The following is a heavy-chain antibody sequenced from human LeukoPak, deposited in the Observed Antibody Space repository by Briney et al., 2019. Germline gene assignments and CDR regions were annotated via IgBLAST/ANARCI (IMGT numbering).Heavy chain of an antibody. J-gene: IGHJ4*02. CDR2: MNPNSGNT. CDR3: ARSSAAAAGCFDY. CDR1: GYTFTSYD. V-gene: IGHV1-8*01. Sequence: GASVNVSCKASGYTFTSYDINWVRQATGQGLEWMGWMNPNSGNTGYAQKFQGRVTMTRNTSISTAYMELSSLRSEDTAVYYCARSSAAAAGCFDYWGQGTLVTVSS. D-gene: IGHD6-13*01.